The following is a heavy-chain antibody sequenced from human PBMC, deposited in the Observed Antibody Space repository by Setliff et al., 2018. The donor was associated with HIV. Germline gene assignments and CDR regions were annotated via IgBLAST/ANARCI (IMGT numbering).Heavy chain of an antibody. D-gene: IGHD1-26*01. J-gene: IGHJ4*02. Sequence: LRLSCAASRFTLSSYCMSWVRQAPGKGMESVANVKQDGTGTLYVDSVKGRFTISRDNANNLVYLQMNSLRVEETAVYFCARWGSGSYERVFDYWGQGMLVTVSS. CDR1: RFTLSSYC. CDR2: VKQDGTGT. CDR3: ARWGSGSYERVFDY. V-gene: IGHV3-7*01.